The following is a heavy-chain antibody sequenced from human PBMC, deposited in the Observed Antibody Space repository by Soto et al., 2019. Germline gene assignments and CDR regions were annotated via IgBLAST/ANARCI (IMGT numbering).Heavy chain of an antibody. Sequence: ASETLSLTCAVYGGPFSGYYWSWIRQPPGKGLEWIGEINHSGSTNYNPSLKSRVTISVDTSKNQFSLKLSSVTAADTAVYYCARGKIRTGSSWYVGYDYWGQGTLVTVSS. D-gene: IGHD6-13*01. CDR3: ARGKIRTGSSWYVGYDY. CDR2: INHSGST. V-gene: IGHV4-34*01. CDR1: GGPFSGYY. J-gene: IGHJ4*02.